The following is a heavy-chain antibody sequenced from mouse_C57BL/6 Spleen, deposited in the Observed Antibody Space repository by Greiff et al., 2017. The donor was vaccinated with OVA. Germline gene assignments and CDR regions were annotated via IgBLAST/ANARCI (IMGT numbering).Heavy chain of an antibody. J-gene: IGHJ2*01. CDR2: IYPGDGDT. V-gene: IGHV1-82*01. Sequence: QVQLKESGPELVKPGASVKISCKASGYAFSSSWMNWVKQRPGKGLEWIGRIYPGDGDTNYNGKFKGKATLTADKSSSTAYMQLSSLTSEDSAVYFCARAYYGNYGYFDYWGQGTTLTVSS. CDR3: ARAYYGNYGYFDY. D-gene: IGHD2-10*01. CDR1: GYAFSSSW.